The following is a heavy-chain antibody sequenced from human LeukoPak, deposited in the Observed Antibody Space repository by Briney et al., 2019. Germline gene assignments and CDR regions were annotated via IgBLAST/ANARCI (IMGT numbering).Heavy chain of an antibody. V-gene: IGHV4-4*02. D-gene: IGHD6-13*01. Sequence: SETLSLTCAVSGGSITTSNWWTWVRQPPGKGLEWIGEIYHTGSTNYNPSLKSRVTISVDKSKNQFSLKLTSVTAADTAVYYCVRNGPTAAGAFDSWGQGTLVTVSS. CDR1: GGSITTSNW. J-gene: IGHJ3*02. CDR3: VRNGPTAAGAFDS. CDR2: IYHTGST.